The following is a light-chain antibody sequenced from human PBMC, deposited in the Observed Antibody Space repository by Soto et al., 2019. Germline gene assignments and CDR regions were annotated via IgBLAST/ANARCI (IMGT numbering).Light chain of an antibody. J-gene: IGKJ1*01. CDR2: GAS. CDR3: QQYASSPWT. Sequence: EIVLMQSPGTLSLSPGERATLSCRTSQRVSSNYLAWYQQKPGQAPRLLIYGASSRATGIPDRFSGSGSGTDFTLAISRLEPEDFAVYYCQQYASSPWTFGQGTKVAIK. V-gene: IGKV3-20*01. CDR1: QRVSSNY.